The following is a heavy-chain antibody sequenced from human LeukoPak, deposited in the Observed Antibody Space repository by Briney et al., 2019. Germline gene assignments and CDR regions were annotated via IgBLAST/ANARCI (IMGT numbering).Heavy chain of an antibody. CDR3: TSGGHYFDP. CDR1: GFTASNAW. J-gene: IGHJ5*02. V-gene: IGHV3-15*01. Sequence: GGSLRLSCAASGFTASNAWMSWVRQAPGKGLEWVGRIKSETDGGTTDYTAPLKGRFTISREDSKNTLYLQMDSLKTEDTAVYYCTSGGHYFDPWGQGILVTVSS. CDR2: IKSETDGGTT. D-gene: IGHD1-26*01.